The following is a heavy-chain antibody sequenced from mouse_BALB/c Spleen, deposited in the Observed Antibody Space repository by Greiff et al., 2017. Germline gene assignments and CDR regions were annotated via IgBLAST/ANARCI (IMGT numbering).Heavy chain of an antibody. J-gene: IGHJ1*01. D-gene: IGHD1-2*01. Sequence: EVMLVESGPGLVKPSQSLSLTCTVTGYSITSDYAWNWIRQFPGNKLEWMGYISYSGSTSYNPSLKSRISITRDTSKNQFFLQLNSVTTEDTATYYCARYYGRYWYFDVWGAGTTVTVSS. CDR2: ISYSGST. V-gene: IGHV3-2*02. CDR3: ARYYGRYWYFDV. CDR1: GYSITSDYA.